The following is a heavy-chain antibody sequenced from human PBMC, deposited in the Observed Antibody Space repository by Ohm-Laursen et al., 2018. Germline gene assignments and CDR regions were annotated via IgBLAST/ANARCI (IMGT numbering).Heavy chain of an antibody. D-gene: IGHD1-1*01. J-gene: IGHJ6*02. Sequence: GSSVKVSCKASGYTFTSYDINWVRQATGQGLQWMGWMNPNSGNTGYAQRFQGRVTMTRNTSISTAYMELSSLRSEDTAVYYCARARGNWKRDYYYAMDAWGQGTTVTVSS. CDR3: ARARGNWKRDYYYAMDA. CDR1: GYTFTSYD. V-gene: IGHV1-8*01. CDR2: MNPNSGNT.